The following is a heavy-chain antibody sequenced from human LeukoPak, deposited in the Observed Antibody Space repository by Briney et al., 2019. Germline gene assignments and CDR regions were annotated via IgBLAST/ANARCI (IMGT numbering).Heavy chain of an antibody. J-gene: IGHJ4*02. V-gene: IGHV1-18*01. D-gene: IGHD4-17*01. CDR3: ARLGARQMLEY. Sequence: GASVKVSCKASGYTFTNFGISWVRQAPGQGLEWMGWISAYNGNTNYAQRLQGRVTMTTDTSTSTAYMELRSLRSDDTAVYYCARLGARQMLEYWGQGTLVTVSS. CDR2: ISAYNGNT. CDR1: GYTFTNFG.